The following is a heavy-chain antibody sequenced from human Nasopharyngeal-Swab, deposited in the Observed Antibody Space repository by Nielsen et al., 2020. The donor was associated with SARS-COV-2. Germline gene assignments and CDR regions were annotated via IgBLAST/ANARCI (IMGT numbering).Heavy chain of an antibody. CDR1: GFTVSSNY. CDR3: ARLRAFDI. CDR2: IYSGGST. V-gene: IGHV3-53*01. Sequence: GESLKISCAASGFTVSSNYMSWVRQAPGKGLEWVSVIYSGGSTYYADSVKGRFTISRDNSKNTLYLQMNSLRAEDTAVYYCARLRAFDIWGQGTMVTVS. J-gene: IGHJ3*02.